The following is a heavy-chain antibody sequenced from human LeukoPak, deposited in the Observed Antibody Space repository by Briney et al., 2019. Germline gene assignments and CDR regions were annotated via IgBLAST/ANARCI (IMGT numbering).Heavy chain of an antibody. CDR1: GFTFSSYW. V-gene: IGHV3-7*05. CDR2: IKQDGSEK. CDR3: AKTLSYNNGWVY. D-gene: IGHD6-19*01. Sequence: PGGSLRLSCAASGFTFSSYWMSWVRQAPGKGLEWVANIKQDGSEKYYVDSVKGRFTISRDNSKNTLYLQMNSLRADDTAVYYCAKTLSYNNGWVYWGQGTLVTVSS. J-gene: IGHJ4*02.